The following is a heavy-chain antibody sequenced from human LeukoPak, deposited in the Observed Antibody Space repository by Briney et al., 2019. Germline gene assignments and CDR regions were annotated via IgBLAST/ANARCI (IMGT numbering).Heavy chain of an antibody. CDR2: ISSSGSTI. V-gene: IGHV3-48*03. CDR1: GFTFSSYE. CDR3: ARDGGPRYSSSWYLY. Sequence: PGGSLRLSCAASGFTFSSYEMNWVRQAPGKGLEWVSYISSSGSTIYYADSVKGRFTISRDNAKNSLYLQMNSLRAEDTAIYYCARDGGPRYSSSWYLYWGQGTLVTVSS. J-gene: IGHJ4*02. D-gene: IGHD6-13*01.